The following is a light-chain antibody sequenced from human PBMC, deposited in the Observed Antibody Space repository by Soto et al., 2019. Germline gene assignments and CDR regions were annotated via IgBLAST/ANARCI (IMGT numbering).Light chain of an antibody. CDR2: RNS. CDR1: SSNIGAGYD. CDR3: QCYDSSLSGSV. Sequence: QSVLTQPPSVSGAPGQRVTISCTGSSSNIGAGYDVHWYQQLPGTAPKLLIYRNSNRPSGVPDRFSGSKSGTSASLAITGLQAEDEADYYCQCYDSSLSGSVFGGGTKLTVL. J-gene: IGLJ3*02. V-gene: IGLV1-40*01.